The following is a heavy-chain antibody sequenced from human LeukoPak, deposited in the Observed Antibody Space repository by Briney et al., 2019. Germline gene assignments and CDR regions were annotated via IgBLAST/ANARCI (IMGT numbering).Heavy chain of an antibody. CDR3: ARSIPYGTTWYGRSDY. V-gene: IGHV3-7*03. Sequence: GGSLRLSCAASGFPFNSYSMTWVRQAPGKGLEWVANIKPDGTTKFYVDSVKGRFTISRDNALNSLYLQMNSLRAEDTAIYYCARSIPYGTTWYGRSDYWGQGTLVIVSS. CDR2: IKPDGTTK. CDR1: GFPFNSYS. J-gene: IGHJ4*02. D-gene: IGHD6-13*01.